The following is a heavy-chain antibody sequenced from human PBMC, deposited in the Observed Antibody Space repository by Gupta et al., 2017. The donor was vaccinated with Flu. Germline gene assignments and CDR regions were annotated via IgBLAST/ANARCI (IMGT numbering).Heavy chain of an antibody. Sequence: EVQLVESGGGLVKPGGSLRLSCAASGFTFSSYSMNWVRQAPGKGLEWVSSISSSSSYIYYADSVKGRFTISRDNAKNSLYLQMNSLRAEDTAVYYCARDEWLQSIFDYWGQGTLVTVSS. CDR2: ISSSSSYI. CDR1: GFTFSSYS. J-gene: IGHJ4*02. CDR3: ARDEWLQSIFDY. V-gene: IGHV3-21*01. D-gene: IGHD5-12*01.